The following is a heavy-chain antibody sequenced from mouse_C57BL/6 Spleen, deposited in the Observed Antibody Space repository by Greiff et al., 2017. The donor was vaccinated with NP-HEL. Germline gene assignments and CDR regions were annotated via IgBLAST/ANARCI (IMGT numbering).Heavy chain of an antibody. V-gene: IGHV1-82*01. J-gene: IGHJ2*01. D-gene: IGHD2-3*01. CDR2: IYPGDGDT. CDR1: GYAFSSSW. Sequence: QVQLKQSGPELVKPGASVKISCKASGYAFSSSWMNWVKQRPGKGLEWIGRIYPGDGDTNYNGKFKGKATLTADKSSSTAYMQLSSLTSEDSAVYFCARGYDGYYSYFDYWGQGTTLTVSS. CDR3: ARGYDGYYSYFDY.